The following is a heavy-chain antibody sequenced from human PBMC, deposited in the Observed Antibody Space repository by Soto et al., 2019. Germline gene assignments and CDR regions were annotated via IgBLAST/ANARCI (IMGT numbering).Heavy chain of an antibody. D-gene: IGHD3-10*01. J-gene: IGHJ6*02. CDR2: IIPIFGTA. Sequence: PVKVSCKDSGGTFSSDSISWVQPAPGPVLEWMGGIIPIFGTANYAQKFQGRVTITADESTSTAYMELSSLRSEDTAVYYCARGKDDYGSGRIYYYYYYGTDGLVQGTKVTV. V-gene: IGHV1-69*01. CDR3: ARGKDDYGSGRIYYYYYYGTDG. CDR1: GGTFSSDS.